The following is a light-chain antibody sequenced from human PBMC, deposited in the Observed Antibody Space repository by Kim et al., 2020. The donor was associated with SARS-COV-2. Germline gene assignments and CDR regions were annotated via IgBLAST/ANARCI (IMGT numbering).Light chain of an antibody. V-gene: IGLV2-14*04. CDR3: SSYTTTGTV. CDR2: DVS. CDR1: SSGIGSYNY. J-gene: IGLJ1*01. Sequence: PSQSIAISCTGTSSGIGSYNYVSWYQQYPGKAPKLVIYDVSQRPSGLSNRFSGSKSGNTASLTISGLQAEDEADYYCSSYTTTGTVFGSGTKVTVL.